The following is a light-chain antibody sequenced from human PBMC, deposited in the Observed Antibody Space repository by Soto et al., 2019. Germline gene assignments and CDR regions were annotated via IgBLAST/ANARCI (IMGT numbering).Light chain of an antibody. Sequence: QSALTQPASVSGSPGQSITISCTGTSSDVGKYIYVSWYQQYPAKAPKVMIYDVSRRPSGVPDRFSGSKSGNTASLTISGLQAEDEAVYYCCSYAGNKTVVFGGGTQLTVL. V-gene: IGLV2-11*01. CDR2: DVS. CDR3: CSYAGNKTVV. CDR1: SSDVGKYIY. J-gene: IGLJ3*02.